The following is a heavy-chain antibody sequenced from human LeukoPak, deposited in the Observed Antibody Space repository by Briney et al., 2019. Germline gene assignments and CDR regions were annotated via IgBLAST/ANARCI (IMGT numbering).Heavy chain of an antibody. J-gene: IGHJ4*02. V-gene: IGHV1-69*04. CDR3: ARGWHGSGSFYEFGY. CDR1: GGTFISYA. D-gene: IGHD3-10*01. CDR2: IVPILGTA. Sequence: GASVKVSCKASGGTFISYAISWVRQAPGQELEWMGRIVPILGTANYAQKFQGRVTITADKSTSTAYMELSSLRSEDTAVYYCARGWHGSGSFYEFGYWGQGTLVTVSS.